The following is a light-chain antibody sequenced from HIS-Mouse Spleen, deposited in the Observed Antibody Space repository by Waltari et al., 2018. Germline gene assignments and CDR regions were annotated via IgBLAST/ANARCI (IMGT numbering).Light chain of an antibody. J-gene: IGLJ2*01. V-gene: IGLV2-23*01. Sequence: QSALTQPASVSGSPGQSITISCTGTSRDVGSYNLVSGYQQHPGKAPKLMIYEGSKRPSGVSNRFSGSKSGNTASLTISGLQAEDEADYYCCSYAGSSTSVVFGGGTKLTVL. CDR2: EGS. CDR1: SRDVGSYNL. CDR3: CSYAGSSTSVV.